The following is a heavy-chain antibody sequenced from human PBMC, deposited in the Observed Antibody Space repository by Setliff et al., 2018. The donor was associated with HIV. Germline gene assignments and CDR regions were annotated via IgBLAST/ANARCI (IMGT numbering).Heavy chain of an antibody. CDR1: GGSISTYY. V-gene: IGHV4-59*01. D-gene: IGHD4-17*01. CDR2: IYFTGSS. CDR3: ARVQMAYAAFDV. Sequence: PSETLSLTCTVSGGSISTYYWSWIRQPPGKGLEWIGSIYFTGSSDNNPSLKSRVTLSVDTSKHQFSLKLSSVTAADTAVYYCARVQMAYAAFDVWGPGTMVTVS. J-gene: IGHJ3*01.